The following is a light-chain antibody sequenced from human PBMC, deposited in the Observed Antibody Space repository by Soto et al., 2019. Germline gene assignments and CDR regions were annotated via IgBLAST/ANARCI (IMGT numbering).Light chain of an antibody. CDR1: QGISSY. CDR2: AAS. Sequence: DIQLTQSPSFLSASVGDRVTITCRASQGISSYLAWYQQKPGKAPKLLIYAASTLQSGVPSRFSCSRSGTEFTLTISSLPPEDFAIYYCQRFNTYPFTFGPGTKVDIK. J-gene: IGKJ3*01. CDR3: QRFNTYPFT. V-gene: IGKV1-9*01.